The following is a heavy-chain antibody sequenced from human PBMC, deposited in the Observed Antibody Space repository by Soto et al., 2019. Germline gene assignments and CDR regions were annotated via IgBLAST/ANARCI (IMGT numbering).Heavy chain of an antibody. CDR3: ARVRWSGSYLYYFDY. J-gene: IGHJ4*02. Sequence: GASVKVSCKASGGTFSSYASSWVRQALGQGLEWMGGIIPIFGTANYAQKFQGRVTITADESTSTAYMELSSLRSEDTAVYYCARVRWSGSYLYYFDYWGQGPLVTVSS. D-gene: IGHD1-26*01. CDR1: GGTFSSYA. V-gene: IGHV1-69*13. CDR2: IIPIFGTA.